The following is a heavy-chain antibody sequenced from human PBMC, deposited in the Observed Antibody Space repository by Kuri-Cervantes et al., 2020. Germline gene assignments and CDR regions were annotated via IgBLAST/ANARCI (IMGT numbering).Heavy chain of an antibody. CDR3: ARGFRMVRGPHYDELSYYYYMDV. J-gene: IGHJ6*03. D-gene: IGHD3-10*01. V-gene: IGHV1-2*02. Sequence: ASVKVSCKASGYTFTGYYMHWVRQAPGQGLEWMGWINPNSGGTNYAQKFQGRVTMTRDTSISTAYMELSRLRSDDTAVYYCARGFRMVRGPHYDELSYYYYMDVWGKGTTVTVSS. CDR1: GYTFTGYY. CDR2: INPNSGGT.